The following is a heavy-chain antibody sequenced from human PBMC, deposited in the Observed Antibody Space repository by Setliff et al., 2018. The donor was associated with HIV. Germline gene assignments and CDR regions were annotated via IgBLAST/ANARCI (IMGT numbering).Heavy chain of an antibody. V-gene: IGHV4-34*01. J-gene: IGHJ2*01. D-gene: IGHD2-21*02. CDR2: INHSGST. CDR1: GGSFSGYY. Sequence: SETLSLTCAVYGGSFSGYYWSWIRQPPGRGLEWIGEINHSGSTNYSPSLKSRVTISLDTSKNQFSLKLSSMTAADTAVYYCARDVGLCGVDCWPYFYFDLWGRGNLVTVSS. CDR3: ARDVGLCGVDCWPYFYFDL.